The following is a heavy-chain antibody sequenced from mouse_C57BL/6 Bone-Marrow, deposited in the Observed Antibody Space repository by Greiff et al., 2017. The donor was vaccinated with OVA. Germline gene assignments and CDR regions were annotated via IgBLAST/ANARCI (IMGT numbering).Heavy chain of an antibody. CDR1: GYTFTSYW. V-gene: IGHV1-64*01. Sequence: QVHVKQPGAELVKPGASVKLSCKASGYTFTSYWMHWVKQRPGQGLEWIGMIHPNSGSTDYNEKFKSKATLTVDKSSSTAYMQLSSLTSEDSAVYYCAREGGLAYWGQGTTLTVSS. CDR2: IHPNSGST. CDR3: AREGGLAY. J-gene: IGHJ2*01.